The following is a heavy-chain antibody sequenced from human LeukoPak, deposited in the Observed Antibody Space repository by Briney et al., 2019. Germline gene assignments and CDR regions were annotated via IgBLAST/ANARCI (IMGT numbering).Heavy chain of an antibody. V-gene: IGHV3-49*03. CDR2: IRSKDYGGTT. CDR3: ARRRGCGSASCPGYFDY. CDR1: GFSFGAYS. D-gene: IGHD2-2*01. Sequence: GGSLRLSCSASGFSFGAYSMSWFRQAPGKGLEWLAFIRSKDYGGTTEYAASVKGRFTISRDDSESIACLQMSSLKTEDTAFYYCARRRGCGSASCPGYFDYWGQGTLATVSS. J-gene: IGHJ4*02.